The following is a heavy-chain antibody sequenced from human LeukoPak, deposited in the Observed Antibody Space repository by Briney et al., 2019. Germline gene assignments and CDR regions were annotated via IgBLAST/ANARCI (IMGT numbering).Heavy chain of an antibody. Sequence: SETLSLTCTVSGGSISGYYWTWIRQPPGKGLVWIGQIYYNGKADYNPSLESRITISVDTSKNEIPLKLNSVTAADTAIYYCAKFGADYDMYVWGQGITVAVSS. CDR1: GGSISGYY. V-gene: IGHV4-59*01. CDR2: IYYNGKA. J-gene: IGHJ6*02. D-gene: IGHD3-16*01. CDR3: AKFGADYDMYV.